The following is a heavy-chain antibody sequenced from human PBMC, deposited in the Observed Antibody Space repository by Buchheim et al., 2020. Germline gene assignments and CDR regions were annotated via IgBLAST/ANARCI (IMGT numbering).Heavy chain of an antibody. V-gene: IGHV3-30*02. Sequence: QVQLVESGGGVVQPGRSLRLSCAASGFTFSNYGMHWVRQAPGKGLEWVAFIWYDGSNKYYADSVKGRFTISRDNSDNTLYLQMNSLRAEDTAVYYCAKSDYYDSSGYNWGFDYWGQGTL. CDR3: AKSDYYDSSGYNWGFDY. D-gene: IGHD3-22*01. CDR2: IWYDGSNK. CDR1: GFTFSNYG. J-gene: IGHJ4*02.